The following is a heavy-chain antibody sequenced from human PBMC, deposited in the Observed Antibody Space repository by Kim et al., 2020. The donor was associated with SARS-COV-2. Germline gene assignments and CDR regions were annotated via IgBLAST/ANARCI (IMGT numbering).Heavy chain of an antibody. CDR3: AKDKKWSGLELKDY. V-gene: IGHV3-30*18. J-gene: IGHJ4*02. CDR1: GFTFSSYG. Sequence: GGSLRLSCAASGFTFSSYGMHWVRQAPGKGLEWVAVISYDGSNKYYADSVKGRFTISRDDSKNTLYLQMNSLRAEDTAVYYCAKDKKWSGLELKDYWGQG. CDR2: ISYDGSNK. D-gene: IGHD1-7*01.